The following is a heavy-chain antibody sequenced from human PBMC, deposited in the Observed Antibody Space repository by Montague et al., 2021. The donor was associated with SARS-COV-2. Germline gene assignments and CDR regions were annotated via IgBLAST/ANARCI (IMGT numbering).Heavy chain of an antibody. CDR2: ISSSGSTL. V-gene: IGHV3-48*03. CDR3: ARGGSYYDFWSGYYNYYYGMDV. D-gene: IGHD3-3*01. Sequence: SLRLSCAASGFTFSSYYMNWVRQAPGKGLEWVSYISSSGSTLYYAASVKGLFTISRDNAKNSLSLQMNSLRAEDTAVYYCARGGSYYDFWSGYYNYYYGMDVWGQGTTVTVSS. CDR1: GFTFSSYY. J-gene: IGHJ6*02.